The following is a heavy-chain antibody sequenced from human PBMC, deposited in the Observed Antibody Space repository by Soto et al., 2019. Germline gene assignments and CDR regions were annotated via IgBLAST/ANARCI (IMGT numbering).Heavy chain of an antibody. CDR3: TRGVLA. CDR2: ISPTGSP. J-gene: IGHJ5*02. Sequence: PSATVSLTFSVCGGSVNSGGYSWSWIRQRPGKGLEWIGFISPTGSPAYNPSLKSRVTISVDRSNNQISLEISSVSAADTAVYYCTRGVLAWGPGTLVTVSS. CDR1: GGSVNSGGYS. D-gene: IGHD2-8*01. V-gene: IGHV4-30-2*01.